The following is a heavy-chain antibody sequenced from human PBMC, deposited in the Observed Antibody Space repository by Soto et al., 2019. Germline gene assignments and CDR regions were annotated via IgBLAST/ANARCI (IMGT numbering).Heavy chain of an antibody. CDR1: GVSIDNFF. Sequence: QVQLQESGPGLLRPSETLSLTCTVSGVSIDNFFWSWIRQIPGKGLEWIGYVSQGWTTAYMSEGETTSYNPSLESRATISLDVPKNQFSLKLTSVTAADTAVYYCARDRGGITVSSKPLGEWFDPWGQGTLVTVSS. CDR2: VSQGWTTAYMSEGETT. CDR3: ARDRGGITVSSKPLGEWFDP. V-gene: IGHV4-59*01. J-gene: IGHJ5*02. D-gene: IGHD6-19*01.